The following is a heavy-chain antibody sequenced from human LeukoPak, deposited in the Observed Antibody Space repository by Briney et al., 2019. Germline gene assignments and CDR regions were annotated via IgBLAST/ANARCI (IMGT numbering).Heavy chain of an antibody. Sequence: GGSLRLSCAASGFTFSSYWMSWVRQAPGKGLEWVAFIRYDGSNKYYADSVKGRFTISRDNSKNTLYLQMNSLRAEDTSVYYCEKFSRYYDNLTGYSAYFDYWGQGTLVTVSS. CDR3: EKFSRYYDNLTGYSAYFDY. J-gene: IGHJ4*02. CDR1: GFTFSSYW. V-gene: IGHV3-30*02. CDR2: IRYDGSNK. D-gene: IGHD3-9*01.